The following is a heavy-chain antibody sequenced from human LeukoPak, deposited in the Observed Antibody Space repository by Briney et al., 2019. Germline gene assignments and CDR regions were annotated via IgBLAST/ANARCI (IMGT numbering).Heavy chain of an antibody. V-gene: IGHV3-33*06. Sequence: SGGSLRLSCAASGFTFSSYGMHWVRQAPGKVLEWVAVIWYDGSNKYYADSVKGRFTISRDNSKNTLYLQMNSLRAEDTAVYYCANMGDDYVWGSQLDYWGQGTLVTVSS. J-gene: IGHJ4*02. D-gene: IGHD3-16*01. CDR2: IWYDGSNK. CDR3: ANMGDDYVWGSQLDY. CDR1: GFTFSSYG.